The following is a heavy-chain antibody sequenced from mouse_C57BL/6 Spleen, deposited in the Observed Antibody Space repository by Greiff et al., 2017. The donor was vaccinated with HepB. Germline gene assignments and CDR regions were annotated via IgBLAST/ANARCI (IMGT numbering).Heavy chain of an antibody. Sequence: VQLQQSGPELVKPGASVKISCKASGYTFTDYYMNWVKQSHGKSLEWIGDINPNNGGTSYNQKFKGKATLTVDKSSSTAYMELRSLTSEDSAVYYCARVYDYDGLYWYFDVWGTGTTVTVSS. D-gene: IGHD2-4*01. CDR2: INPNNGGT. V-gene: IGHV1-26*01. J-gene: IGHJ1*03. CDR1: GYTFTDYY. CDR3: ARVYDYDGLYWYFDV.